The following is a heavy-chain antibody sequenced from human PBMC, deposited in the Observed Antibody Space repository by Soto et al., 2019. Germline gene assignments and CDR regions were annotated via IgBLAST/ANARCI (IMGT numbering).Heavy chain of an antibody. D-gene: IGHD3-16*01. CDR3: AGGDSGSFDS. Sequence: GGSLRLSCAASGFTFSDYYFTWIRQAPGKELEWVSYISFSGSTIYYADSVKGRFTISRDNAKNSLYLQMNNLRPEDTAVYYCAGGDSGSFDSWGQGALVTVSS. CDR1: GFTFSDYY. CDR2: ISFSGSTI. V-gene: IGHV3-11*01. J-gene: IGHJ4*02.